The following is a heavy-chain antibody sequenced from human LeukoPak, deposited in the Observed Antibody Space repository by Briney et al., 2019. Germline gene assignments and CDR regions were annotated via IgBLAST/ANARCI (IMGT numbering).Heavy chain of an antibody. D-gene: IGHD3-22*01. J-gene: IGHJ4*02. Sequence: PGGSLRLSCAASGFTFSSYWMSWVRQAPGKGLEWVSAISGSGGSTYYADSVKGRFTISRDNSKNTLYLQMNSLRAEDTAVYYCARGADYYDSSGFDWGSGNYFDYWGQGTLVTVSS. V-gene: IGHV3-23*01. CDR2: ISGSGGST. CDR3: ARGADYYDSSGFDWGSGNYFDY. CDR1: GFTFSSYW.